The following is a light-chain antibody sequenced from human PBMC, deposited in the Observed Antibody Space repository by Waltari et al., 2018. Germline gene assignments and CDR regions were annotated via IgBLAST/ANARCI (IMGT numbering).Light chain of an antibody. CDR3: SSYAGYNNVV. Sequence: QSALTQPASVSGSPGQSITISCTGTSNDVGVYNYVSWYQQYPSKAPKLIIYEVINRPSGVSNRFSGSKSGNTASLTISGLQTEDEADYYCSSYAGYNNVVFGGGTKLTVL. V-gene: IGLV2-14*01. CDR2: EVI. J-gene: IGLJ2*01. CDR1: SNDVGVYNY.